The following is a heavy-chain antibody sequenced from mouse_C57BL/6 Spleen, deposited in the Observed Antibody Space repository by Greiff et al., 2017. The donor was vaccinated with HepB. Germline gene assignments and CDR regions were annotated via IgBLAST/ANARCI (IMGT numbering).Heavy chain of an antibody. Sequence: QVQLQQSGAELVRPGTSVKLSCKASGYTFTSYWMHWVKQRPGQGLEWIGVIDPSDSYTNYNQKFKGKATLTVDTSSSTAYMQLSSLTSEDSAVYYCARLDSPDYWGQGTTLTVSS. CDR2: IDPSDSYT. CDR1: GYTFTSYW. D-gene: IGHD2-4*01. CDR3: ARLDSPDY. J-gene: IGHJ2*01. V-gene: IGHV1-59*01.